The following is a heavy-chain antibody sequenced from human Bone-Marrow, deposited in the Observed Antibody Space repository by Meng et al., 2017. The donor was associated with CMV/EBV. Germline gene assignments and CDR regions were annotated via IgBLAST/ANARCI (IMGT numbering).Heavy chain of an antibody. CDR2: MNPNSGNT. J-gene: IGHJ4*02. D-gene: IGHD2-2*01. CDR1: GYTFTSYD. V-gene: IGHV1-8*03. CDR3: ARIREYHGVYYFDY. Sequence: ASVKVSCKASGYTFTSYDINWVRQATGQGLEWMGWMNPNSGNTGYAQKFQGRVTITRNTSISTAYMELSSLRSEDTAVYYCARIREYHGVYYFDYWGQGTLVTVSS.